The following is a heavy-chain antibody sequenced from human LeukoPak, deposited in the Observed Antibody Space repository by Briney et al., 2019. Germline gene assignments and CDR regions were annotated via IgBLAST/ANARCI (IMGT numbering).Heavy chain of an antibody. V-gene: IGHV1-18*01. Sequence: GASVKVSCKTSGYTFTNYGISWVRQAPGQGLEWMGWISAYNGNTNYAQKLQGRVTMTTDTSTSTAYMELRGLISDDTAVYYCARAYCGGDCFHPWGQGTLITVSS. J-gene: IGHJ5*02. CDR3: ARAYCGGDCFHP. CDR2: ISAYNGNT. CDR1: GYTFTNYG. D-gene: IGHD2-21*02.